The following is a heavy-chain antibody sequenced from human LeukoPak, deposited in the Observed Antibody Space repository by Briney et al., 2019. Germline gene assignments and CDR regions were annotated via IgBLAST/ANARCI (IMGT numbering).Heavy chain of an antibody. CDR1: GFTYGNYL. Sequence: GGSLRLSCAASGFTYGNYLMHWVRQAPGKGLVWVSRISSDGRSTNYADFVKGRFTVSRDNAMNTVYLQMNSLRTEDTAVYYCVRGASGGHYVIDYWGQGTLVTVSS. V-gene: IGHV3-74*01. D-gene: IGHD1-26*01. CDR2: ISSDGRST. J-gene: IGHJ4*02. CDR3: VRGASGGHYVIDY.